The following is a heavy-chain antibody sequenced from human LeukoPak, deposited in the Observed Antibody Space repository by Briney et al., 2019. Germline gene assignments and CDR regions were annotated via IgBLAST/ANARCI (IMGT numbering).Heavy chain of an antibody. D-gene: IGHD6-19*01. V-gene: IGHV3-23*01. Sequence: PGGSLRLSCAASGLTFSSYAMSWVRQAPGKGLEWVSTISGSGGSIWYADSVKGRFTISRDNSKNTLYLQMNSLRAEDTAVYYCAKRASIAVAGTRYYYGMDVWGQGTTVTVSS. J-gene: IGHJ6*02. CDR1: GLTFSSYA. CDR3: AKRASIAVAGTRYYYGMDV. CDR2: ISGSGGSI.